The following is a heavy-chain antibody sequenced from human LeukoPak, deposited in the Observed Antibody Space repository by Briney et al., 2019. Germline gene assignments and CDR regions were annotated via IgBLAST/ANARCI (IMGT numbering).Heavy chain of an antibody. CDR1: GFTVSSNY. CDR2: IYSGGST. CDR3: AKDLVPHSSGYLVPFDY. J-gene: IGHJ4*02. V-gene: IGHV3-53*01. D-gene: IGHD3-22*01. Sequence: PGGSLRLSCAASGFTVSSNYMSWVRQAPGKGLEWVSVIYSGGSTYYADSVKGRFAISRDNSKNTLYLQMNSLRAEDTAVYYCAKDLVPHSSGYLVPFDYWGQGTLVTVSS.